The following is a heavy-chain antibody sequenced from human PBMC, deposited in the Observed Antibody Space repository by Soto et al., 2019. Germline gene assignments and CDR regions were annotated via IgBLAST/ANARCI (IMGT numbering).Heavy chain of an antibody. D-gene: IGHD5-18*01. CDR2: IYYNGDT. J-gene: IGHJ4*02. CDR3: ARENTAMGGYFDY. Sequence: QVHLQESCPGLVKPSQTLSLSCAVSGASISSGDYYWNWIRQPPGKGLDWIGYIYYNGDTYYNPSLKSRATFSLDTSNNHFSLKVNSVTAADTAVYFCARENTAMGGYFDYWGLGSLVTVSS. CDR1: GASISSGDYY. V-gene: IGHV4-30-4*01.